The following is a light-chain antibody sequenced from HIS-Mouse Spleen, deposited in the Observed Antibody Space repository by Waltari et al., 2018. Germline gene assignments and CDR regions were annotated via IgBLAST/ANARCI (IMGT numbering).Light chain of an antibody. CDR1: SSNIGSTY. CDR2: RNN. CDR3: AAWDDSLSGPV. J-gene: IGLJ3*02. Sequence: QSVLTQPPSASGTPGQRVTISCSGRSSNIGSTYVYWYQQLPGTAPKRLIYRNNQRPSGVPDRFSGSKSGTSASLAISGLRSEDEADYYCAAWDDSLSGPVFGGGTKLTVL. V-gene: IGLV1-47*01.